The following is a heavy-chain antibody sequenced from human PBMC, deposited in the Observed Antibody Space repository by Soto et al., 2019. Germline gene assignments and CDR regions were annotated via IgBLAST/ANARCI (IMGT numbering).Heavy chain of an antibody. CDR3: AKGGDIVLMVYAAHFDY. CDR1: GFTFSSYA. Sequence: GGSLRLSCAASGFTFSSYAMSWVRQAPGKGLEWVSAISGSGGSTYYADSVKGRFTISRDNSKNTLYLQMNSRRAEDTAVYYCAKGGDIVLMVYAAHFDYCCQGTLVTVSS. CDR2: ISGSGGST. J-gene: IGHJ4*02. V-gene: IGHV3-23*01. D-gene: IGHD2-8*01.